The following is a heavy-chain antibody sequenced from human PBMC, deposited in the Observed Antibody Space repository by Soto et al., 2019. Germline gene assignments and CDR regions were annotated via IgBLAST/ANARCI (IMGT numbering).Heavy chain of an antibody. CDR1: GFTFSSYW. V-gene: IGHV3-74*01. J-gene: IGHJ4*02. Sequence: EVQLVESGGGLVQPGGSLRLSCAASGFTFSSYWMHWVRQAPGNGLVWVSRINSDGRSTSYVDPVKGRCTISRDNAKNTLYLQMNSLRAEDTAVYYCVRTSLVVAAATREDYWGQGTLVTVSS. CDR2: INSDGRST. CDR3: VRTSLVVAAATREDY. D-gene: IGHD2-15*01.